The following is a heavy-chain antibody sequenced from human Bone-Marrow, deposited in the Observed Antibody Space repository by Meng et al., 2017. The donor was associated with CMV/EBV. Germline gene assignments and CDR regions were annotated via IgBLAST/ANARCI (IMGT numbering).Heavy chain of an antibody. CDR3: ASGELLIDY. CDR1: GFTFNNYA. J-gene: IGHJ4*02. V-gene: IGHV3-30*04. CDR2: ISLDGINK. D-gene: IGHD1-26*01. Sequence: GESLKISCAASGFTFNNYAMHWVRQAPGKGLEWVAIISLDGINKYIADSVKGRFTISRDNSKKILYLQMNSLRAEDTAVYYCASGELLIDYWGQGTLVTVSS.